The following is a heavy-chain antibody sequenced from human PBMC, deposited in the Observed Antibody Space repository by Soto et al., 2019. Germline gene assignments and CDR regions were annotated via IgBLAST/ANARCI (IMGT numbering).Heavy chain of an antibody. CDR1: GASIRNYF. J-gene: IGHJ5*02. CDR3: AGQPYNSRFDP. CDR2: IYDIETT. V-gene: IGHV4-59*08. Sequence: PSETLSLTCTVSGASIRNYFWSWIRQPPGKDLEWIGYIYDIETTNYNPSLKSRVTISADTSKNQFSLKLRSVTVADTAMYYCAGQPYNSRFDPWGQGTLVTVSS. D-gene: IGHD1-20*01.